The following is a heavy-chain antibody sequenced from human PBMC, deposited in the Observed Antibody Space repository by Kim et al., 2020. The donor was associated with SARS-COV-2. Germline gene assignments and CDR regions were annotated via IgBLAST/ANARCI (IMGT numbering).Heavy chain of an antibody. D-gene: IGHD2-21*01. J-gene: IGHJ4*02. Sequence: ADSGKGRFTISRDNAKNTLYLQMNSLRADDTAVYYCASRINGGNSGIDFWGQGTLVTVSS. CDR3: ASRINGGNSGIDF. V-gene: IGHV3-74*01.